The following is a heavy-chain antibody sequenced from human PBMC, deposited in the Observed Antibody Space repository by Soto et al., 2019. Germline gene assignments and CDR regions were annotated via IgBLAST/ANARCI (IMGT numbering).Heavy chain of an antibody. V-gene: IGHV1-69*02. CDR2: IIPILGIA. D-gene: IGHD5-12*01. Sequence: QVQLVQSGAEVTKPGSSVKVSCKASGGTFSSYTISWVRQAPGQGLEWMGRIIPILGIANYAQKFQGRVTITADKSTSTAYMELSSLRSEDTAVYYCATLVATSLRDWYFDLWGRGTLVTVSS. J-gene: IGHJ2*01. CDR3: ATLVATSLRDWYFDL. CDR1: GGTFSSYT.